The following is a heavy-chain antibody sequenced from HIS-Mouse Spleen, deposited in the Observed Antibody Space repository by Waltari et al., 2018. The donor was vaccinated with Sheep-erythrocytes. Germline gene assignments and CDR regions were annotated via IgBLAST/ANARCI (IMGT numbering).Heavy chain of an antibody. V-gene: IGHV4-39*01. J-gene: IGHJ4*02. Sequence: QLQLQESGPGLVKPSETLSLTCTVSGGSISSSSYYWGWIRQPPGKGLEWIGSIYYSGSTYYDPTLKRRVTISVDTSKNQFSRKLSSVTAADTAVYYCARLYYYDSSGYYFDYWGQGTLVTVSS. CDR2: IYYSGST. D-gene: IGHD3-22*01. CDR1: GGSISSSSYY. CDR3: ARLYYYDSSGYYFDY.